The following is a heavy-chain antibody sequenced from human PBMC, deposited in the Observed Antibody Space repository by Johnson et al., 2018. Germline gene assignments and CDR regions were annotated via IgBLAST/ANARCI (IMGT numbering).Heavy chain of an antibody. Sequence: QEQLQESGPGLVKPSETLSLSCTVSGGSISSYYWSWIRQPPGKGLEWIGYIYYSGSTNYNPSLKSRVTIPVYTSKNQFSLNLSSVTAADTAVYYCAKGRYYGDYEDYYYYGMDVWGKGTTVTVSS. CDR3: AKGRYYGDYEDYYYYGMDV. CDR2: IYYSGST. D-gene: IGHD4-17*01. CDR1: GGSISSYY. V-gene: IGHV4-59*12. J-gene: IGHJ6*04.